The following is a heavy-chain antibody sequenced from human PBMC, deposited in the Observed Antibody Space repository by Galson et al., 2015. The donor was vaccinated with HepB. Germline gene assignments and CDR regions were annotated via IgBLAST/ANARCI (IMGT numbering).Heavy chain of an antibody. V-gene: IGHV4-59*01. Sequence: ETLSLTCTVSGGSINNYFWSWVRQRPGKGLEWIGHIYYSGSTQYNPSVKSRVSISVDRSKNQFSLKLTSVTAADTAVYFCARKDAYFDFWGQGTLVTVSS. D-gene: IGHD2-15*01. J-gene: IGHJ4*02. CDR3: ARKDAYFDF. CDR1: GGSINNYF. CDR2: IYYSGST.